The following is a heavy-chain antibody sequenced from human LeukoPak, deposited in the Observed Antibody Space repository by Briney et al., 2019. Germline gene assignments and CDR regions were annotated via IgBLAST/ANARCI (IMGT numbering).Heavy chain of an antibody. CDR1: GYTFTSYG. Sequence: GASVKVSCKASGYTFTSYGISWVRQAPGQGLEWMGWISAYNGNTNYAQKLQGRVTMTTDTSTSTAYMELRSLRSDDTAVYYCARDFFGVLDIVVVVAAGYWGQGTLVTVSS. CDR2: ISAYNGNT. D-gene: IGHD2-15*01. J-gene: IGHJ4*02. V-gene: IGHV1-18*01. CDR3: ARDFFGVLDIVVVVAAGY.